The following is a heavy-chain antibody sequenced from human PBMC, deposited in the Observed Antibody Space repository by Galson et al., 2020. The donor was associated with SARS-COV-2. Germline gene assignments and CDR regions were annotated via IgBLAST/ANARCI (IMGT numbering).Heavy chain of an antibody. J-gene: IGHJ3*02. CDR2: IWYDGSNK. V-gene: IGHV3-33*01. D-gene: IGHD6-13*01. CDR3: ARDLPAAGTGDDAFDI. CDR1: GFTFSSYG. Sequence: SLKISCAASGFTFSSYGMHWVRQAPGKGLEWVAVIWYDGSNKYYADSVKGRFTISRDNSKNTLYLQMNSLRAEDTAVYYCARDLPAAGTGDDAFDIWGQGTMVTVSS.